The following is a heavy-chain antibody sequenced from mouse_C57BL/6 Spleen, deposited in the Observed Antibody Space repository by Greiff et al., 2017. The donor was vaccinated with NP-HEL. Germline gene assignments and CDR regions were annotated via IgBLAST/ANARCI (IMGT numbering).Heavy chain of an antibody. CDR3: ARKRGNYYGSSYYAMDY. CDR2: IWSGGST. J-gene: IGHJ4*01. D-gene: IGHD1-1*01. CDR1: GFSLTSYG. V-gene: IGHV2-2*01. Sequence: VKLMESGPGLVQPSQSLSITCTVSGFSLTSYGVHWVRQSPGKGLEWLGVIWSGGSTDYNAAFISRLSISKDNSKSQVFFKMNSLQADDTAIYYCARKRGNYYGSSYYAMDYWGQGTSVTVSS.